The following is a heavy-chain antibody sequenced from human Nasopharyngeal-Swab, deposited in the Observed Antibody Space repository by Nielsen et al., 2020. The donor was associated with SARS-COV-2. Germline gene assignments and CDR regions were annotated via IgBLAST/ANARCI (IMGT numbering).Heavy chain of an antibody. CDR2: MNPNSGNT. CDR1: GYTFTSYD. D-gene: IGHD4-11*01. Sequence: ASVKVSCKASGYTFTSYDINWVRQATGQGLEWMGWMNPNSGNTGYAQKLQGRVTMTTDTSTSTAYMELRGLRSDDTAVYYWAGGGWTTGFDYWGQGTLVTVSS. CDR3: AGGGWTTGFDY. J-gene: IGHJ4*02. V-gene: IGHV1-8*01.